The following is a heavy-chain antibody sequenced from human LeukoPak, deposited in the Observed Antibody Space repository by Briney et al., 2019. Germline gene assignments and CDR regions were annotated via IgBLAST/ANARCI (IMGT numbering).Heavy chain of an antibody. CDR3: AKEASVWTQGFDP. V-gene: IGHV3-23*01. J-gene: IGHJ5*02. CDR2: TSGRGSST. D-gene: IGHD3/OR15-3a*01. CDR1: GFTLISYA. Sequence: GSLRRSSAAPGFTLISYAISSVRQAPARRLGWGPATSGRGSSTYSADSVQGRFTISRDNSKNTPYLQMNSLRAADKAVYYCAKEASVWTQGFDPWGEGTVVTV.